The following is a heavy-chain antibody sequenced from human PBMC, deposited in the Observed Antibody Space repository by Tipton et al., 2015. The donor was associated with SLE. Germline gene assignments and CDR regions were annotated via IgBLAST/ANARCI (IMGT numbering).Heavy chain of an antibody. CDR3: ARLQGGGTAGRWYYMDV. CDR2: IYYIGST. CDR1: GGSISSYY. Sequence: TLSLTCTVSGGSISSYYWSWIRQPPGKGLEFIGYIYYIGSTNYNPSLKSRVTISVDTSKNQFSLKLYSVTAADTAVYYCARLQGGGTAGRWYYMDVWGKGTPVTVSS. V-gene: IGHV4-59*12. D-gene: IGHD4-23*01. J-gene: IGHJ6*03.